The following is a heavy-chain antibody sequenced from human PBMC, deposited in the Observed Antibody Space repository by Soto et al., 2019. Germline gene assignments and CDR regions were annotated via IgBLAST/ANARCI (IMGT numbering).Heavy chain of an antibody. Sequence: GGSLRLSCAASGFTFSSYWMSWVRQAPGKGLEWVANIKQDGSEKYYVDSVKGRFTISRDNAKNSLYLQMNSLRAEDTAVYYCARDRERGYSYGYPYYWGQGTLVTVSS. D-gene: IGHD5-18*01. CDR1: GFTFSSYW. CDR3: ARDRERGYSYGYPYY. CDR2: IKQDGSEK. J-gene: IGHJ4*02. V-gene: IGHV3-7*05.